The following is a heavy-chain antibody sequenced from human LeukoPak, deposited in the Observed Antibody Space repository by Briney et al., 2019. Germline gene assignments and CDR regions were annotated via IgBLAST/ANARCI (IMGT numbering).Heavy chain of an antibody. CDR1: GFTVSSNY. CDR3: ARDGPLDSSGYYGAFDI. Sequence: PGGSLRLSCAASGFTVSSNYMSWVRQAPGKGLEWVSVIYSGGSTYYADSVKGRLTISRDNSKNTLYLQMNSLRAEDTAVYYCARDGPLDSSGYYGAFDIWGQGTMDTVSS. CDR2: IYSGGST. J-gene: IGHJ3*02. V-gene: IGHV3-66*01. D-gene: IGHD3-22*01.